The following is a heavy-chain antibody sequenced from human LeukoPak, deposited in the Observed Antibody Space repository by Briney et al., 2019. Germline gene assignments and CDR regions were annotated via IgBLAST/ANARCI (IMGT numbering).Heavy chain of an antibody. CDR1: GFTFSSYS. Sequence: GGSLRLSCAASGFTFSSYSMNWVRQAPGKGLEWVSYISSSSSTINYADSVKGRFTISRDNVKNSLYLQMNSLRAEDTAVYYCVREGRMVHWAFDIWGQGTMVTVSS. J-gene: IGHJ3*02. CDR3: VREGRMVHWAFDI. CDR2: ISSSSSTI. V-gene: IGHV3-48*01. D-gene: IGHD1-1*01.